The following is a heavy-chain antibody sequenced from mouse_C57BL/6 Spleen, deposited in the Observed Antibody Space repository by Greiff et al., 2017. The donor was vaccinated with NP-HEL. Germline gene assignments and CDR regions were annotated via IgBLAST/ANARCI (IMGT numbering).Heavy chain of an antibody. V-gene: IGHV1-50*01. Sequence: QVQLQQPGAELVKPGASVKLSCKASGYTFTSYWMQWVKQRPGQGLEWIGEIDPSDSYTTYNQKFKGKATLTVDTSSSTAYMQLSSLTSEDSAVYYCARRSNSYFDYWGQGTTLTVSS. J-gene: IGHJ2*01. D-gene: IGHD2-5*01. CDR1: GYTFTSYW. CDR2: IDPSDSYT. CDR3: ARRSNSYFDY.